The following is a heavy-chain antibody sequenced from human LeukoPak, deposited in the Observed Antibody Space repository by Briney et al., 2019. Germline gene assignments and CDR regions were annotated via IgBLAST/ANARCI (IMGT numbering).Heavy chain of an antibody. CDR2: IYYSGIT. Sequence: SETLSLTCTVSGGSISSYYWSWIRQPPGKGLEGSGNIYYSGITNHNPSLKSRVTISVDTSKTQFSLSLTSVPAADTAVYYCASNTGTVFDYWGQGALVTVSS. CDR3: ASNTGTVFDY. J-gene: IGHJ4*02. D-gene: IGHD7-27*01. V-gene: IGHV4-59*01. CDR1: GGSISSYY.